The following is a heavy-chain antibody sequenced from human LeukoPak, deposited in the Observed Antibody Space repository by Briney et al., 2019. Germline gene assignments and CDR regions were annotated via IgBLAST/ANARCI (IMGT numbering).Heavy chain of an antibody. CDR2: ISSNGGST. J-gene: IGHJ4*02. CDR3: VKGRITMVRGVFDY. V-gene: IGHV3-64D*09. D-gene: IGHD3-10*01. CDR1: GFTFSSYA. Sequence: GGSLRLSCSASGFTFSSYAMHWVRQAPGKGLEYVSAISSNGGSTYCADSVKGRFTISRDNSKNTLYLQMSSLRAEDTAVYYCVKGRITMVRGVFDYWGQGTLVTVSS.